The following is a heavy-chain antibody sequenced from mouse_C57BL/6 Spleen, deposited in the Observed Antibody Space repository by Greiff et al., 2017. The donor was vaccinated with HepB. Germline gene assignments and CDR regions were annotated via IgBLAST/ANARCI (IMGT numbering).Heavy chain of an antibody. Sequence: VQLQQSGPELVKPGASVKISCKASGYAFSSSWMNWVKPRPGKGLEWIGRIYPGAGDTNYNGKFKGKATLTADKSSSTAYMQLSSLTSEDSAVYFCAIYSNYFIDYWGQGTTLTVAS. D-gene: IGHD2-5*01. CDR3: AIYSNYFIDY. J-gene: IGHJ2*01. CDR1: GYAFSSSW. V-gene: IGHV1-82*01. CDR2: IYPGAGDT.